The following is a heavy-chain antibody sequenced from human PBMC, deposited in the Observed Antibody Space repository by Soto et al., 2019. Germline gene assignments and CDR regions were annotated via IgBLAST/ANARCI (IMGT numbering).Heavy chain of an antibody. CDR3: DRYTTDPYIDV. V-gene: IGHV2-5*02. D-gene: IGHD2-2*02. Sequence: QITFKESRPTLVKPTQTLTLTCSFSGFSLYTRGVGVGWVRQPPGKALEWLALLYWDNTRRYSPSLKNSLTISKGTYEYQVVLTMTNMEPEDTGTYYCDRYTTDPYIDVWGKGTTVTVSS. CDR2: LYWDNTR. CDR1: GFSLYTRGVG. J-gene: IGHJ6*04.